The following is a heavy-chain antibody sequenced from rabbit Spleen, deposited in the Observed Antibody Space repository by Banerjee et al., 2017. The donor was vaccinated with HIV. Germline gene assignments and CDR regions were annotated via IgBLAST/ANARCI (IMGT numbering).Heavy chain of an antibody. CDR3: ARDLTGVIGWNFGW. V-gene: IGHV1S40*01. Sequence: QSLEESGGDLVKPGASLTLTCIASGVSFSGNSYMCWVRQAPGKGLEWVVCIDAGSSGFTYFANWAKGRFTISKTSSTTVTLQITSLTAADTATYFCARDLTGVIGWNFGWWGPGTLVTVS. D-gene: IGHD1-1*01. J-gene: IGHJ4*01. CDR1: GVSFSGNSY. CDR2: IDAGSSGFT.